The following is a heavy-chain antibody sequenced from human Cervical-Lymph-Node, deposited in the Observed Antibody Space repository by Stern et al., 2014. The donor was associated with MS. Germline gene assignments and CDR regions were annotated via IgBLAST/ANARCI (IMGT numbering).Heavy chain of an antibody. J-gene: IGHJ3*02. CDR1: GFSFSDYY. CDR3: ARDGFRVHDAFDI. V-gene: IGHV3-11*06. CDR2: VSSSGSYT. D-gene: IGHD3-10*01. Sequence: QVQLVESGGGLVKPGGSLRLSCVTSGFSFSDYYMSWIRQAPGKGLEWVSYVSSSGSYTDYADSVKGRFSISRDNAKNSLYLQMDSLRAEDTAVYYCARDGFRVHDAFDIWGQGTMVTVSS.